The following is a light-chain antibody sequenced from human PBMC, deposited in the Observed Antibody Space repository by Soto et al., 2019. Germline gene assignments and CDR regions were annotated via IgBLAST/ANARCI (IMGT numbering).Light chain of an antibody. V-gene: IGKV1-12*01. CDR1: QPISQW. CDR3: QQSHSFPIT. Sequence: DIHLTQSPSSVSAYVGDRVTITCRASQPISQWLAWYQQKPWKAPTLLIYVTSNLHDGVPSRFSGSGSATDFTLTISSLQSEDVATYYCQQSHSFPITFGQGTRLEIK. CDR2: VTS. J-gene: IGKJ5*01.